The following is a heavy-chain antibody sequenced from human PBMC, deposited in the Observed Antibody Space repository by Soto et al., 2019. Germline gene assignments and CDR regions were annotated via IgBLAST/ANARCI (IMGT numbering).Heavy chain of an antibody. V-gene: IGHV3-30-3*01. CDR1: GFTFGAYT. J-gene: IGHJ3*02. Sequence: QVQLVESGGGLVQPGRSLRLSCAASGFTFGAYTMHWVRQPPGKGLEWVAVISYDANNERYTDPVRGRFNVSRDNSKSTLYLQMTSLKSEDTAVYYCARDGYSGRSDGLDIWGQGTMVTVSS. D-gene: IGHD1-26*01. CDR3: ARDGYSGRSDGLDI. CDR2: ISYDANNE.